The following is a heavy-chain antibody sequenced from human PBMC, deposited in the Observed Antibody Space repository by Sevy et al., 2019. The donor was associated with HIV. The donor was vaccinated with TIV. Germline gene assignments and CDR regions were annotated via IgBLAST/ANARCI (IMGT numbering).Heavy chain of an antibody. J-gene: IGHJ4*02. CDR3: AREGCSKPHDY. V-gene: IGHV3-23*01. D-gene: IGHD2-2*01. Sequence: GGSLRLSCVASVFTFSKYSRSWVRQTPGKGLEWVSTLSFACGRINYADSVKGRFTMSRDDSRNTFYLQMDSLRAEDTAIYYCAREGCSKPHDYWGQGTLVTVS. CDR2: LSFACGRI. CDR1: VFTFSKYS.